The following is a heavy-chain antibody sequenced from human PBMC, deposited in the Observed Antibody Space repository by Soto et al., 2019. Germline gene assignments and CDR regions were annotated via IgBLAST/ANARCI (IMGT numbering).Heavy chain of an antibody. V-gene: IGHV4-34*01. CDR1: GGSFSGYY. D-gene: IGHD3-3*01. CDR2: INHSGST. Sequence: SETLSLTCAVYGGSFSGYYWSWIRQPPGKGLEWIGEINHSGSTNYNPSLKSRVTISVDTSKNQFSLKLSSLRSEDTAVYYCARDYYDFWSGYHLIYYYYMDVWGKGTTVTVSS. CDR3: ARDYYDFWSGYHLIYYYYMDV. J-gene: IGHJ6*03.